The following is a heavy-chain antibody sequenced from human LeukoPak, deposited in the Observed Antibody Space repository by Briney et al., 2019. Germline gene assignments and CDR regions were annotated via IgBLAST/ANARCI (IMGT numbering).Heavy chain of an antibody. CDR1: GFTFSSFA. CDR3: AKGFYDNSASGVFDI. Sequence: GGSLGLSCAASGFTFSSFATSWVRQAPGKGLEWVSGISASGGSTYYADSVKGRFTISRDNSKNTLYLQMNSLRAEDTAVYYCAKGFYDNSASGVFDIWGQGTMVTVSS. V-gene: IGHV3-23*01. J-gene: IGHJ3*02. CDR2: ISASGGST. D-gene: IGHD3-22*01.